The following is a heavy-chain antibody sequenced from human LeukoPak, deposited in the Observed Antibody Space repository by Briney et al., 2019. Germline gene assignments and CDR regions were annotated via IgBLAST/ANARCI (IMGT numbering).Heavy chain of an antibody. CDR1: GGSISNYY. J-gene: IGHJ6*02. D-gene: IGHD4-17*01. CDR2: IYYSGST. CDR3: ALSTVYYYGMDV. Sequence: SETLSLTCAVSGGSISNYYWNWIRQPPGKGLQWIGYIYYSGSTSYDPSLKSRVTISVDTSKNQFSLKLRSVTAADTAVYYCALSTVYYYGMDVWGQGTTVTVSS. V-gene: IGHV4-59*01.